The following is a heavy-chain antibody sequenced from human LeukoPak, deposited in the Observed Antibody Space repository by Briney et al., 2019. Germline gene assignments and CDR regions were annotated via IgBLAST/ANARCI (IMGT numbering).Heavy chain of an antibody. CDR1: GFTFSSYA. J-gene: IGHJ4*02. CDR2: ISGSGGST. Sequence: PGGSLRLSCAASGFTFSSYAMSWVRQAPGKGLEGVSAISGSGGSTYYADSVKGRFTISRDNSKNTLYLQMNSLRAEDTAVYYCAKSQGCGDYHRGDYWGRGTLVSVSS. CDR3: AKSQGCGDYHRGDY. V-gene: IGHV3-23*01. D-gene: IGHD2-21*02.